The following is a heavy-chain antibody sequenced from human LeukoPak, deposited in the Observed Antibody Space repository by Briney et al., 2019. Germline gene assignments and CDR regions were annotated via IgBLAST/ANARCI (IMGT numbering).Heavy chain of an antibody. V-gene: IGHV4-59*12. CDR1: GGSISSYY. D-gene: IGHD3-3*01. Sequence: SETLSLTCTVSGGSISSYYWSWIRQPPGKGLEWIGYIYYSGSTNYNPSLKSRVTISVDTSKNQFSLKLSSVTAADTAVCYCARGPQYDFWSGYDWFDPWGQGTLVTVSS. CDR3: ARGPQYDFWSGYDWFDP. J-gene: IGHJ5*02. CDR2: IYYSGST.